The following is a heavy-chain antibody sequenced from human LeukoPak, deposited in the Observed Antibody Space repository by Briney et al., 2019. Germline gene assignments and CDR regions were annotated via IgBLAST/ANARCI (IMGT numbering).Heavy chain of an antibody. J-gene: IGHJ4*02. CDR3: ARPYDSSGYSFDY. CDR2: MNPNSGNT. Sequence: GSVKVSCKASGYTFTSYDINWVRQATGQGLEWMGWMNPNSGNTGYAQKFQGRVTMTRNTSISTAYMGLSSLRSEDTAVYYCARPYDSSGYSFDYWGQGTLVTVSS. CDR1: GYTFTSYD. V-gene: IGHV1-8*01. D-gene: IGHD3-22*01.